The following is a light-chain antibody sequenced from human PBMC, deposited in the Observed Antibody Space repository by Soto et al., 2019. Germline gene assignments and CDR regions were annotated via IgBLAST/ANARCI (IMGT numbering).Light chain of an antibody. J-gene: IGLJ2*01. CDR2: SNN. CDR3: AAWDDSLNDVV. Sequence: QSVLTQPPSASGTPGQRVTISCSGSSSNIGINTVNWYQQLPGTAPKLLIYSNNQRPSGVPDRFSGSKSGTSVSLAISGLQSEDEADYYCAAWDDSLNDVVFGGGTKVTAL. V-gene: IGLV1-44*01. CDR1: SSNIGINT.